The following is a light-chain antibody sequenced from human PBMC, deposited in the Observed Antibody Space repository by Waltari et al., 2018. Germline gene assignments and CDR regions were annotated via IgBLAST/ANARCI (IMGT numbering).Light chain of an antibody. CDR2: VNSDGSH. CDR3: QTGGHGTGV. J-gene: IGLJ3*02. Sequence: QLVLTQSPSASASLGASIKLTCTLSSGRSSNVIAWLQQQSEKGHRYLMKVNSDGSHTRGNELPGRFPGSSSGADRYLTISSLHSEDAADYYCQTGGHGTGVFGGGTKLTVL. V-gene: IGLV4-69*01. CDR1: SGRSSNV.